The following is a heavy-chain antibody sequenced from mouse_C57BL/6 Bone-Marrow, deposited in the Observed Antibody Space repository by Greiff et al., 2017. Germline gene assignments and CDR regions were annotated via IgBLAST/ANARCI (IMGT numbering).Heavy chain of an antibody. J-gene: IGHJ1*03. Sequence: VKLQESGAELARPGASVKMSCKASGYTFTSYTMHWVKQRPGQGLEWIGYINPSSGYTKYNQKFKDKATLTADKSSSTAYMQLSSLTSEDSAVYYCARYYGSSDWYFDVWGRGTTVTVS. V-gene: IGHV1-4*01. D-gene: IGHD1-1*01. CDR1: GYTFTSYT. CDR2: INPSSGYT. CDR3: ARYYGSSDWYFDV.